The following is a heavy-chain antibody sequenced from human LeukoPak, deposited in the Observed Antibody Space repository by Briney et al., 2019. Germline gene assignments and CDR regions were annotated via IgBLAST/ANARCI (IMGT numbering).Heavy chain of an antibody. V-gene: IGHV1-69*04. CDR2: INPILGIA. CDR1: GGTFSSYA. Sequence: SVKVSCKASGGTFSSYAISWVPEAPGQGREWRGRINPILGIANYAQKFQGRVTITADKSTSTAYMELSSLRSEVTAVYYCARDNGDYNYFDYWGQGTLVTVSS. CDR3: ARDNGDYNYFDY. J-gene: IGHJ4*02. D-gene: IGHD4-17*01.